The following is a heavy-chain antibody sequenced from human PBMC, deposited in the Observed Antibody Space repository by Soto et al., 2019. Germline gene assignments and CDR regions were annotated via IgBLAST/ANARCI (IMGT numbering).Heavy chain of an antibody. CDR3: ARVVPGAEAWFGP. Sequence: QVQLVQSGGEVKRPGASVKVSCKTSGYTFSNYGITWVRQAPGQRLEWLGWISLYSDDTNYAQKFQGRVSMTTDTSTTTDYMELRSLRSDDTAVYYCARVVPGAEAWFGPWGQGALVTVSS. CDR1: GYTFSNYG. V-gene: IGHV1-18*01. D-gene: IGHD2-2*01. J-gene: IGHJ5*02. CDR2: ISLYSDDT.